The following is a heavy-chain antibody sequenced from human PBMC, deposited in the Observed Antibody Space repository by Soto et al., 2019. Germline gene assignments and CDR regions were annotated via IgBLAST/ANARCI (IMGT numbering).Heavy chain of an antibody. D-gene: IGHD4-4*01. J-gene: IGHJ6*02. V-gene: IGHV1-69*02. CDR1: GGTFSSYT. Sequence: SVKVSCKASGGTFSSYTSSWVRQAPGQGLEWMGRIIPILGIANYAQKFQGRVTITADKSTSTAYMELSSLRDEDTAVYKCARVGPLTTNYGMDVWGQGTTVTVSS. CDR2: IIPILGIA. CDR3: ARVGPLTTNYGMDV.